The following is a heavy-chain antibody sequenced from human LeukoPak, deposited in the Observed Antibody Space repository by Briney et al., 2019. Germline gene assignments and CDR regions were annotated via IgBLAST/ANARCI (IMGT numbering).Heavy chain of an antibody. CDR3: ARMASDARVVPAAYCDY. D-gene: IGHD2-2*01. CDR2: INHSGST. J-gene: IGHJ4*02. CDR1: GGSFGGYY. Sequence: SETQSLPCAVCGGSFGGYYWSWIRQPPGKGLECIGEINHSGSTNYNPSLKSRVTISVDTSKNQFSLKLSSVTAADTAVYYCARMASDARVVPAAYCDYWGQGTLVTVSS. V-gene: IGHV4-34*01.